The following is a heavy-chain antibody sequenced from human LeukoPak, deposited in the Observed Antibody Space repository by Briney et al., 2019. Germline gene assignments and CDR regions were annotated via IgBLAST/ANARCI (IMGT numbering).Heavy chain of an antibody. Sequence: GGSLRLSCAASGFTFSSYSMNWVRQAPGKGLEWVSYISSSSSTIYYADSVKGRFTISRDNAKNSLYLQMNSLRDEDTAVYYCARVSPRTYYYDSSGYDFDYWGQGTLVTVSS. V-gene: IGHV3-48*02. CDR1: GFTFSSYS. CDR3: ARVSPRTYYYDSSGYDFDY. D-gene: IGHD3-22*01. CDR2: ISSSSSTI. J-gene: IGHJ4*02.